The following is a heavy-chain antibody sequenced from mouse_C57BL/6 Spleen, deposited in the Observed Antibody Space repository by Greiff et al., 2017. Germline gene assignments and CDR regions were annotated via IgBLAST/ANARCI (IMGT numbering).Heavy chain of an antibody. Sequence: QVQLQQSGPELVKPGASVKISCKVSGYAFSSSWMNWVKQRPGKGLEWIGRIYPGDGDTNYNGKFKGKATLTADKSSSTAYMQLSSLTSEDSAVYFCARSRDLSYAMDYWGQGTSVTVSS. CDR3: ARSRDLSYAMDY. D-gene: IGHD2-3*01. V-gene: IGHV1-82*01. J-gene: IGHJ4*01. CDR1: GYAFSSSW. CDR2: IYPGDGDT.